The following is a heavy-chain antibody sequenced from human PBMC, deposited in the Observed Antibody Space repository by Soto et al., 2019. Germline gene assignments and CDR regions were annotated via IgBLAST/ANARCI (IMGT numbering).Heavy chain of an antibody. D-gene: IGHD3-9*01. CDR1: GGTFSSYA. CDR3: ASGFLYYDILTGYYPFDY. CDR2: IIPIFGTA. J-gene: IGHJ4*02. Sequence: QVPLVQSGAEVKKPGSSVKVSCKASGGTFSSYAISWVRQAPGQGLEWMGGIIPIFGTANYAQKFQGRVTITADKSTSTAYMELSSLRSEDTAVYYCASGFLYYDILTGYYPFDYWGQGTLVTVSS. V-gene: IGHV1-69*06.